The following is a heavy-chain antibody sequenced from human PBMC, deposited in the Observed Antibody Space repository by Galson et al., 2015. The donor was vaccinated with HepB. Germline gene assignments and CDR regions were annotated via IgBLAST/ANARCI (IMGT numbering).Heavy chain of an antibody. CDR2: VDPEDGET. D-gene: IGHD3-16*01. Sequence: VKVSCKVSGYTFTDYYMHWVQQAPGKGLEWMGLVDPEDGETIYAEKFQGRVTITADTSTDTAYMELSSLRSEDTAVYYCATGRVMMTWSFGYWGQGTLVTVSS. CDR1: GYTFTDYY. V-gene: IGHV1-69-2*01. CDR3: ATGRVMMTWSFGY. J-gene: IGHJ4*02.